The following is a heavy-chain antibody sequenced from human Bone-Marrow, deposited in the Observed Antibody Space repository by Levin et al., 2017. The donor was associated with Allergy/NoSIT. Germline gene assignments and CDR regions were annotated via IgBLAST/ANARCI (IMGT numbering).Heavy chain of an antibody. CDR2: INRDGGDG. V-gene: IGHV3-7*02. J-gene: IGHJ4*02. Sequence: ETLSLTCASSGFTFSGYWMAWVRQAPGKGLDGVANINRDGGDGFYVDSVKGRFTISRDNARNSLVLQMNSLRVEDTAVYYCARNGAWSFEFWGQGTLVTVSS. D-gene: IGHD2-8*01. CDR1: GFTFSGYW. CDR3: ARNGAWSFEF.